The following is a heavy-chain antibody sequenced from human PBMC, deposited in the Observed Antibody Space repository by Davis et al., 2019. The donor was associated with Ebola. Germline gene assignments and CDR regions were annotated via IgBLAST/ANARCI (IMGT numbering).Heavy chain of an antibody. V-gene: IGHV3-48*03. CDR1: GFTFSSYE. D-gene: IGHD6-13*01. J-gene: IGHJ4*02. CDR3: ARGSGYIEDSSFDS. Sequence: GESLKISCVASGFTFSSYEMNWVRQAPGKGLEWVSYISSSGRATYYAASVKGRITIARDNAKNTLDLQMNSLRAEDTAAYYYARGSGYIEDSSFDSWGQGILVTVSS. CDR2: ISSSGRAT.